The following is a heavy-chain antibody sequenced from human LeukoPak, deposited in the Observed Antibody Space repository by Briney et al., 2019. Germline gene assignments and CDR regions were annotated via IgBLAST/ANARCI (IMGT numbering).Heavy chain of an antibody. CDR2: IWFDGSNK. J-gene: IGHJ2*01. Sequence: PGGSLRLSCAASGFTFSSYGMHWVRQAPGKGLEWVAVIWFDGSNKYYADSVKGRFTISRDNSKNTLYLQMNSLRAEDTAVYYCATDKDWHFDLWGRGTLVTVSS. CDR1: GFTFSSYG. V-gene: IGHV3-33*01. D-gene: IGHD2-15*01. CDR3: ATDKDWHFDL.